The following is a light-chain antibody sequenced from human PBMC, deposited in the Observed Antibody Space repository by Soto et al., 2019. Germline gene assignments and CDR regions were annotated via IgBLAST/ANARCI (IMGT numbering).Light chain of an antibody. Sequence: IVLTYSPGTLSLSPGXRVTLSCRAIQSVTTRFAWYQHKPAHAPRHLRPGASSRASGVPVRFSGTGSGTDVTLTIRGVEPEDFALYYCQQYGESPITSTLGTRLELK. CDR1: QSVTTRF. J-gene: IGKJ5*01. V-gene: IGKV3-20*01. CDR3: QQYGESPIT. CDR2: GAS.